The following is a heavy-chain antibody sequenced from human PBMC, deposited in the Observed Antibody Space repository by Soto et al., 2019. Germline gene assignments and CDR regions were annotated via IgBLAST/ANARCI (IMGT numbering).Heavy chain of an antibody. CDR2: IYSGGYT. CDR1: GFTVSNNY. Sequence: EVQLVESGGGLIQPGGSLRLSCAVSGFTVSNNYMSWVRQAPGKGLEGVSVIYSGGYTAYGDSVKGRFTISRDNSKNTIILQKKGPGADGRAVFFWAGPPGGGGYWGQGTLVTVSS. D-gene: IGHD3-10*01. CDR3: AGPPGGGGY. J-gene: IGHJ4*02. V-gene: IGHV3-53*01.